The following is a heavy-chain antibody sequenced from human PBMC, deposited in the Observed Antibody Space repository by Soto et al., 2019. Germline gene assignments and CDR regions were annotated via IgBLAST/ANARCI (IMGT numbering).Heavy chain of an antibody. V-gene: IGHV3-21*01. CDR1: GFTFSSYS. Sequence: EVQLVESGGGLVKPGGSLRLSCAASGFTFSSYSMNWVRPAPGKGLEWVSSISSSSSYIYYADSVKGRFTISRDNAKNSLYLQMNSLRAEDTAVYYCAREANYPNWFDPWGQGTLVTVSS. CDR3: AREANYPNWFDP. J-gene: IGHJ5*02. D-gene: IGHD1-7*01. CDR2: ISSSSSYI.